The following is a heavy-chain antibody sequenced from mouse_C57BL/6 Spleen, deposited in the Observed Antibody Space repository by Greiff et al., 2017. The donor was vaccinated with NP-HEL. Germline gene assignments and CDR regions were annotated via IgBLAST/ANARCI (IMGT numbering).Heavy chain of an antibody. J-gene: IGHJ4*01. CDR1: GYTFTSYW. CDR2: IHPNSGST. D-gene: IGHD2-2*01. Sequence: QVQLQQPGAELVKPGASVKLSCKASGYTFTSYWMHWVKQRPGQGLEWIGMIHPNSGSTNYNEKFKSKATLTVDKSSSTAYMQLSSLTSVDSAVYYCARSLWLRLRGDAMDYWGQGTSVTVSS. CDR3: ARSLWLRLRGDAMDY. V-gene: IGHV1-64*01.